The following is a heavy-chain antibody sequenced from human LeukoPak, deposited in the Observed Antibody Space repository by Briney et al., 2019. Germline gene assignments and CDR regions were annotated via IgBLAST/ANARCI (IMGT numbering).Heavy chain of an antibody. CDR1: GFTFSSYA. CDR3: PRERYYYDSSGSYYFDY. Sequence: GGSLRLSCAASGFTFSSYAMHWVRQAPGKGLEWVAVISYDGSNKYYADSVRGRFTISRDNSKNTLYLQMNSLRAEDTAVYYCPRERYYYDSSGSYYFDYWGQGTLVTVSS. V-gene: IGHV3-30-3*01. D-gene: IGHD3-22*01. J-gene: IGHJ4*02. CDR2: ISYDGSNK.